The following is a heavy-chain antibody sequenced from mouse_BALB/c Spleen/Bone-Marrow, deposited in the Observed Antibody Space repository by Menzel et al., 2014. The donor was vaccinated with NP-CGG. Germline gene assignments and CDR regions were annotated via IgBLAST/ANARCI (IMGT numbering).Heavy chain of an antibody. CDR3: ARYGIYFYAMDY. CDR2: ISSGSSTI. V-gene: IGHV5-17*02. J-gene: IGHJ4*01. Sequence: EVMLVESGGGLVQPGGSRKLSCAASGFTFSSFGMHWVRQAPEKGLEWVAYISSGSSTIYYADTVKGRFTISRDNPKNPLFRLMTSLRSEDTAIYFCARYGIYFYAMDYWGQGPSVTVSS. CDR1: GFTFSSFG. D-gene: IGHD2-1*01.